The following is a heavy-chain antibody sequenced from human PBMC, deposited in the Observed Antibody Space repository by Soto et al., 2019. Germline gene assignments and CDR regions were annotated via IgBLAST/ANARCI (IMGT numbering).Heavy chain of an antibody. CDR3: ARGQVVAAQH. CDR2: IYHSGST. V-gene: IGHV4-30-2*01. J-gene: IGHJ4*02. CDR1: GGSISSGGYS. D-gene: IGHD2-15*01. Sequence: QQQLQESGSGLVKPSQTLSLTCAVSGGSISSGGYSWSWIRQPPGKGLEWIGYIYHSGSTYYNPSLKSRVTISVDSSKNQFSQKLSSVTAADTAVYYCARGQVVAAQHWGQGTLVTVSS.